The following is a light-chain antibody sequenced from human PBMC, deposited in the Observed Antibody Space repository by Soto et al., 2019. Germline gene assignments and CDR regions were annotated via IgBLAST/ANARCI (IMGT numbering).Light chain of an antibody. CDR3: QQYETFSGT. V-gene: IGKV1-5*01. CDR1: QGVGRG. J-gene: IGKJ1*01. Sequence: DTQTTQSPSSLSASFEDRGMITCRASQGVGRGLAWYQQKPGEAPKLLIYDASALPRGVPSRFSGSGSGTKFTLTIASLQPDDFATYYCQQYETFSGTFGPGTNVDIK. CDR2: DAS.